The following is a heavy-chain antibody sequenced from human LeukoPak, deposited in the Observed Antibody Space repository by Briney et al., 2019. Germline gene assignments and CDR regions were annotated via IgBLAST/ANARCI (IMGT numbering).Heavy chain of an antibody. CDR1: GFTFSSYG. D-gene: IGHD3-3*01. V-gene: IGHV3-33*01. CDR2: IWYDGSNK. J-gene: IGHJ6*02. CDR3: ARDHQTYDFWSGYPYYGMDV. Sequence: GGSLRLSCAASGFTFSSYGMHWVRQAPGKGLEWVAVIWYDGSNKYYADSVKGRFTISRDNSKNTLYLQINSLRAEDTAVYYCARDHQTYDFWSGYPYYGMDVWGQGTTVTVSS.